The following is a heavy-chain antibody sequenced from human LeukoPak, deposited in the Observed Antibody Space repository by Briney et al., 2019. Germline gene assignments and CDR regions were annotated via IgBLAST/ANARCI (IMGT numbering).Heavy chain of an antibody. Sequence: PGGSLRLSCGASGFTFKNYGMNWVRQAPGKGLEWVSTINTSGGRTYYADSVKGRFTISRDNSKNTLYLQMNGLRAEDTAVYYCTRREDCGGDCPYYFDYWGQGTLVTVSS. CDR1: GFTFKNYG. J-gene: IGHJ4*02. D-gene: IGHD2-21*02. CDR2: INTSGGRT. V-gene: IGHV3-23*01. CDR3: TRREDCGGDCPYYFDY.